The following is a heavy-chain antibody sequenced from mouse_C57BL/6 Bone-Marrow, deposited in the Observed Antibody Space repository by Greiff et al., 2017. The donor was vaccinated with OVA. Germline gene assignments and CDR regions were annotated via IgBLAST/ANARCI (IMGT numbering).Heavy chain of an antibody. Sequence: VQLQQSGPELVKPGASVKISCKASGYTFTDYYMNWVKQSPGKSLEWIGDINPNNGGTSYNQKFKGKATLTVDKSSSTAYMELRSLTSEDSAVYYYARRGYGSSRGNFDVWGTGTTVTVSS. CDR1: GYTFTDYY. CDR3: ARRGYGSSRGNFDV. CDR2: INPNNGGT. J-gene: IGHJ1*03. V-gene: IGHV1-26*01. D-gene: IGHD1-1*01.